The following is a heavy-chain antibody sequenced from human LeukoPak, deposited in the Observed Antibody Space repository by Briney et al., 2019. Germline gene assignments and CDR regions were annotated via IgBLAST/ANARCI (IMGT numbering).Heavy chain of an antibody. J-gene: IGHJ4*02. CDR3: APNDGSGSYY. Sequence: PGGSLRLSSAAPGFTFSGSAMYWGRQASGKGLGWVGRIRSKANSDATAYAASVKGRFTISRENSKHTAYLQRNSLKTEDTAVHYCAPNDGSGSYYWGQGNLVTVSS. V-gene: IGHV3-73*01. D-gene: IGHD3-10*01. CDR2: IRSKANSDAT. CDR1: GFTFSGSA.